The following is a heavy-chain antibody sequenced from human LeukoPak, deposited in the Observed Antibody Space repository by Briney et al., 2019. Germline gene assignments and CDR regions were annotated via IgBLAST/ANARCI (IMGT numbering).Heavy chain of an antibody. J-gene: IGHJ4*02. CDR3: AKDIVVVPAAIRAVATIRDY. V-gene: IGHV3-23*01. D-gene: IGHD2-2*02. CDR2: ISSSGSST. Sequence: GGSLRLSCAASGFAFASYAMRWVRQAPGKGLEWVSAISSSGSSTYYADSVKGRFTISRDNCKNTLYLQMNSLRAEDTAVYYCAKDIVVVPAAIRAVATIRDYWGQGTLVTVSS. CDR1: GFAFASYA.